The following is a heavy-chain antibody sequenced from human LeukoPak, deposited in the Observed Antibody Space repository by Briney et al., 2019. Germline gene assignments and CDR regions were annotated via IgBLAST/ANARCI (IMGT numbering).Heavy chain of an antibody. Sequence: GASVKVSCKPSGYTFTGYYMHRVRQAPGQGLEWMGWINPSSGGTNYPQKFQGRVTMTRDTSLSTAYMELSGLRSDDTAVYYCARGVVAATFYYYMDVWDKGTTVTVS. CDR2: INPSSGGT. V-gene: IGHV1-2*02. J-gene: IGHJ6*03. CDR1: GYTFTGYY. CDR3: ARGVVAATFYYYMDV. D-gene: IGHD2-15*01.